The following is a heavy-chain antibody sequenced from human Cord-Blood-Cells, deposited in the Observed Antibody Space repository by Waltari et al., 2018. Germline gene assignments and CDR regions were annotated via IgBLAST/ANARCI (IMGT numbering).Heavy chain of an antibody. CDR3: ARGRKLGRREFDL. CDR2: INHSGST. V-gene: IGHV4-34*01. D-gene: IGHD7-27*01. Sequence: QVQLQQWGAGLLKPSETLSLTCAVYGGSFSGYYWSWIRQPPGKGLEWIGEINHSGSTNNDPSLKSRVTISVDTSKKQFSLKLSSVTAADTAVYYCARGRKLGRREFDLWGRGTLVTVSS. CDR1: GGSFSGYY. J-gene: IGHJ2*01.